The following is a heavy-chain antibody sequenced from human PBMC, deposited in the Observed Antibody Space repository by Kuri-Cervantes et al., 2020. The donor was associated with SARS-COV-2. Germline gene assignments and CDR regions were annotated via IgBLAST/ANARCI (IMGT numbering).Heavy chain of an antibody. CDR3: ARGRVGVQDF. D-gene: IGHD2-21*01. J-gene: IGHJ4*02. V-gene: IGHV3-30*14. Sequence: GESLRLSCATSGFTFNNYAMHWVRQTPGEGLEWVAITSFDGSNKYYAESVKGRFTISRDNSKNTLYLQMNNMRREDTAVYFCARGRVGVQDFWGQGTLVTVSS. CDR1: GFTFNNYA. CDR2: TSFDGSNK.